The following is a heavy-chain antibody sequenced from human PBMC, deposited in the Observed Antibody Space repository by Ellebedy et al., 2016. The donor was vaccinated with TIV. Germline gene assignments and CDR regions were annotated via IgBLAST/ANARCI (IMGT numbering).Heavy chain of an antibody. CDR1: GGSISSYY. Sequence: MPSETLSLTCTVSGGSISSYYWSWIRQPPGKGLEWIGSIYYSGSTYYNPSLKSRVTISVDTSKNQFSLKLSSVTAADTAVYYCARRYELPQDAFDIWGQGTMVTVSS. J-gene: IGHJ3*02. D-gene: IGHD1-26*01. CDR2: IYYSGST. CDR3: ARRYELPQDAFDI. V-gene: IGHV4-59*05.